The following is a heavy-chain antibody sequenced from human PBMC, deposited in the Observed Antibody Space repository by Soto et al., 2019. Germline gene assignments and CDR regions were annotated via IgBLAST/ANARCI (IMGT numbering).Heavy chain of an antibody. J-gene: IGHJ4*02. Sequence: EVQLVESGGGQVHPGGSLRLSCAASGFSFTHYRIHWVRQVPGKGLEWVCRVNADGSSTNYAGFAKGRFTISRDNSKNTAYLEMNNRRVDDTALYYCAKAGDWNYVFDFWGQGTSVIVSS. CDR1: GFSFTHYR. D-gene: IGHD1-7*01. CDR3: AKAGDWNYVFDF. V-gene: IGHV3-74*01. CDR2: VNADGSST.